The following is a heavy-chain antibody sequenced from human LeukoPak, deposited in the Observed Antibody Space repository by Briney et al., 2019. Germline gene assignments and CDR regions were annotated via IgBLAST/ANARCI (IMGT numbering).Heavy chain of an antibody. CDR1: GFTFSSYG. CDR2: ISYDGSNK. V-gene: IGHV3-30*18. Sequence: QSGGSLRLSCAASGFTFSSYGMHWVRQAPGKGLEWVAVISYDGSNKYYADSVKGRFTISRDNSKSTLYLQMNSLRAEDTAVYYCAKDLRDSSGYYDPKIFDYWGQGTLVTVSS. J-gene: IGHJ4*02. D-gene: IGHD3-22*01. CDR3: AKDLRDSSGYYDPKIFDY.